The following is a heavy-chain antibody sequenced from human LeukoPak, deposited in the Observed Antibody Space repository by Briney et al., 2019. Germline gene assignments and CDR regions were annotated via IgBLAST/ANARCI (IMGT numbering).Heavy chain of an antibody. CDR2: IYWNDEK. CDR1: GFSLTPSGVG. J-gene: IGHJ4*02. CDR3: VRRGLDGSYLDY. V-gene: IGHV2-5*01. Sequence: SGPTLVKPTQTLTLTCTFSGFSLTPSGVGVGWIRQPPGKALEWLTLIYWNDEKHYSPSLRTRLTITKDTSHNQVVLTLTNVDPVDTATYYCVRRGLDGSYLDYWGQGTLVTVSS. D-gene: IGHD1-26*01.